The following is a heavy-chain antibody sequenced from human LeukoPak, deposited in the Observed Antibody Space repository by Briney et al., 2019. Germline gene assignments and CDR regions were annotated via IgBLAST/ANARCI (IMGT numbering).Heavy chain of an antibody. Sequence: PSETLSLTCTVSGGSISSYYRSWIRQPPGKGLEWIGYIYYSGSTNYNPSLKSRVTISVDTSKNQFSLKLSSVTAADTAVYYCARLRGYSYGREYFQHWGQGTPVTVSS. CDR3: ARLRGYSYGREYFQH. CDR1: GGSISSYY. J-gene: IGHJ1*01. D-gene: IGHD5-18*01. CDR2: IYYSGST. V-gene: IGHV4-59*01.